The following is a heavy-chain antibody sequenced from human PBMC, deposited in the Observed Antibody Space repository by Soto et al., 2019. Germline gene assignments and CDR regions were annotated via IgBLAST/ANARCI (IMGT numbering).Heavy chain of an antibody. CDR1: GYNFNTYG. CDR2: ISVNSGTT. D-gene: IGHD3-22*01. CDR3: ARNDTSGHYSDY. Sequence: QVQLVQSEAEVKKPGASVKVSCKASGYNFNTYGITWVRQAPGQGLEWMGWISVNSGTTNYAQKIQGRVTMTTDTSSSTAFMELRSLRSDDTVVYYCARNDTSGHYSDYWGQGTLVTVSS. J-gene: IGHJ4*02. V-gene: IGHV1-18*01.